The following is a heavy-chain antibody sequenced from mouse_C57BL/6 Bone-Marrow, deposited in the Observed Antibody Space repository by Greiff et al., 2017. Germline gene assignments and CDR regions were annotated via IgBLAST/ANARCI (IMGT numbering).Heavy chain of an antibody. J-gene: IGHJ2*01. CDR1: GYTFTSYG. V-gene: IGHV1-81*01. CDR2: IYPRSGNT. CDR3: ARTTMITTGYYFDY. Sequence: LVESGAELARPGASVKLSCKASGYTFTSYGISWVKQRTGQGLEWIGEIYPRSGNTYYNEKFKGKATLTADKSSSTAYMELRSLTSEDSAVYFCARTTMITTGYYFDYWGQGTTLTVSS. D-gene: IGHD2-4*01.